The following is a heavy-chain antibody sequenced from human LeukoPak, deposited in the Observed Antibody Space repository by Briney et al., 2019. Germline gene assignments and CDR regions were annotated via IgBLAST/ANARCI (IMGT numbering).Heavy chain of an antibody. J-gene: IGHJ4*02. CDR3: SKDQSSTSTGIFDY. D-gene: IGHD1-1*01. CDR1: GFTFSDYA. V-gene: IGHV3-23*01. Sequence: PGGSLRLSCAASGFTFSDYAMSWVRQAPGKGLEWVSAISGSGDSTYYADSVKGRFTISRDKSKNTLYLQMNSLRAEDTALYYCSKDQSSTSTGIFDYWGQGTLVTVSS. CDR2: ISGSGDST.